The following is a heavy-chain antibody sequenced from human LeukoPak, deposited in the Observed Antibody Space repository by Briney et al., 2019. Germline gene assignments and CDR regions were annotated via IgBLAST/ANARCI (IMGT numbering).Heavy chain of an antibody. CDR1: GFTFDDYA. CDR3: AKDMAPYCSSTSCYTPGFDY. J-gene: IGHJ4*02. CDR2: ISWDGGST. Sequence: GGSLRLSCAASGFTFDDYAMHWVRQAPGKGLEWVSLISWDGGSTYYADSVKGRFAISRDNSKNSLYLQMNSLRAEDTALYYCAKDMAPYCSSTSCYTPGFDYWGQGTLVTVSS. V-gene: IGHV3-43D*03. D-gene: IGHD2-2*02.